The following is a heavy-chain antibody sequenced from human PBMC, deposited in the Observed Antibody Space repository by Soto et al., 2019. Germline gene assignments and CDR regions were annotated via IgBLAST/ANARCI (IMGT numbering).Heavy chain of an antibody. Sequence: QVQLQESGPGLVKPSGTLSLTCTVSGDSISSGDWRSWVRQPPGKGLEWIGEIYHSGSTNYNPSLKSRVSISVDKSSNHFSLKLSSVTAADTAVYYCVRGGSCSGTSCRNWFDPWGQGTLVTVSS. CDR3: VRGGSCSGTSCRNWFDP. J-gene: IGHJ5*02. D-gene: IGHD2-2*01. V-gene: IGHV4-4*02. CDR2: IYHSGST. CDR1: GDSISSGDW.